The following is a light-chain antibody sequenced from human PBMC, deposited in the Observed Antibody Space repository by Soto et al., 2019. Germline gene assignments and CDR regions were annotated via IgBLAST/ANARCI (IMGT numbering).Light chain of an antibody. Sequence: DIQLSQSPSFRSASVGDRVTITCRASQGISSYLAWYQQKPGKAPKLLIYAASTLQSGVPSRFSGSGSGTEFTLTISSLQPEDFATYYCQHLDSYSTFGQGTRLEIK. CDR1: QGISSY. J-gene: IGKJ5*01. V-gene: IGKV1-9*01. CDR3: QHLDSYST. CDR2: AAS.